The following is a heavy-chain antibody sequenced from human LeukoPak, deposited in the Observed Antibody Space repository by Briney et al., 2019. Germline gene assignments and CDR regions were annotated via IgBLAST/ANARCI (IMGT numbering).Heavy chain of an antibody. CDR3: ATVWDCSSTSCAFDI. D-gene: IGHD2-2*01. V-gene: IGHV1-24*01. CDR1: GYTLTELS. CDR2: FDPEDGQT. J-gene: IGHJ3*02. Sequence: ASVKVTCKVSGYTLTELSMHCVRQARAKGLEWMVGFDPEDGQTIYAQKYQSKVPMTEDTSTDTAYMELSSLRSEDTAVYSCATVWDCSSTSCAFDIWGQGTMVTVSS.